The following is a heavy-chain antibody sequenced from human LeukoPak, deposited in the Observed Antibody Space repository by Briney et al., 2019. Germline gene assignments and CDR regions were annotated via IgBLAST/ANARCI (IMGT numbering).Heavy chain of an antibody. CDR1: GFTFSTYA. CDR3: AKYEGAVTTNWYFDV. D-gene: IGHD4-17*01. V-gene: IGHV3-23*01. Sequence: TGGSLRLSCAASGFTFSTYAMSWVRQALGKGLEWVSTMSGKTYYADSVKGRFTISRDNSKSTLYLQMNSLRAEDTAIYYCAKYEGAVTTNWYFDVWGRGTLVTASS. J-gene: IGHJ2*01. CDR2: MSGKT.